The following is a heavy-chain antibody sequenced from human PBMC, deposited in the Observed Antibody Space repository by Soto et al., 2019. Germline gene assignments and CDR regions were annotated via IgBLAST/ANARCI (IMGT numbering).Heavy chain of an antibody. CDR3: ARDSCSSTCCYEGGLDY. CDR2: IYYSGST. CDR1: GGSITSGGYY. J-gene: IGHJ4*02. Sequence: QVQLQESGPGLVTPSQTLSLTCTVSGGSITSGGYYWSWGRQHPGKGMEWLGHIYYSGSTYYNPSINRRVIISVDTSKIQCSQKLSSVTAADTAVYYFARDSCSSTCCYEGGLDYWGQVSLGNVSS. D-gene: IGHD2-2*01. V-gene: IGHV4-31*03.